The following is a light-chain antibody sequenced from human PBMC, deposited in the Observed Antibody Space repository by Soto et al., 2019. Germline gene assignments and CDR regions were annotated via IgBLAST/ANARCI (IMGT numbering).Light chain of an antibody. Sequence: DIVMTQSPLSLPVTPGEPASISCRSSQSLLNTNGNNYLDWYLQKPGQSPQLLIYLGSNRASGVPDRFSGSGSGTDFTLKISRVEAEDVGIYFCMQALQTSYTFGQGTKLEIK. CDR1: QSLLNTNGNNY. CDR2: LGS. V-gene: IGKV2-28*01. J-gene: IGKJ2*01. CDR3: MQALQTSYT.